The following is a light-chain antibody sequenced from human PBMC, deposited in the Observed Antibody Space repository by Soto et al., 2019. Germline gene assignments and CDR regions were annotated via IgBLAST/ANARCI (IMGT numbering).Light chain of an antibody. CDR3: LESSSALT. Sequence: DIQMTQSPSTLSASVGDRVTITCRASQCIGRWLAWYQQKPGKAPRLLIHDVSSLQSGVPSRFSGSGSGTDFTLTISSLQPEDLATYYCLESSSALTFGQGTRLENK. V-gene: IGKV1-5*01. CDR1: QCIGRW. J-gene: IGKJ5*01. CDR2: DVS.